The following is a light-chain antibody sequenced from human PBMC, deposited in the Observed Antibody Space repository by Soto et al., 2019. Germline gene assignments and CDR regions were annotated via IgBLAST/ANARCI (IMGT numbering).Light chain of an antibody. Sequence: QSALTQPPSASGSPGQSVTISCTGSSSDVGAYDFVSWYQQHPGKAPKLMIYEVTKRPSGVPDRFSGSKSGNTAFLTVSGLQAEDEADYYCSSYAGSNNLGFGGGTKVTVL. CDR2: EVT. J-gene: IGLJ2*01. CDR3: SSYAGSNNLG. CDR1: SSDVGAYDF. V-gene: IGLV2-8*01.